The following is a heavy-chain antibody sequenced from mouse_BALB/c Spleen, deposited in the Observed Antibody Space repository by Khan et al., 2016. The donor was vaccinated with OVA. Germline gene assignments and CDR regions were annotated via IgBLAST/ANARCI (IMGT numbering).Heavy chain of an antibody. CDR1: GYTFTSYT. Sequence: VELVESGAELARPWASVKMSCKTSGYTFTSYTIHWIKMTPGQGLEWIVYINPSNGYTNYKQKINDQAILTADNSSTTAYIQLSSLTSDNSEVDNCESDGEYYRNYDGLAYWGQGTLVTVSA. J-gene: IGHJ3*01. V-gene: IGHV1-4*01. D-gene: IGHD2-5*01. CDR3: ESDGEYYRNYDGLAY. CDR2: INPSNGYT.